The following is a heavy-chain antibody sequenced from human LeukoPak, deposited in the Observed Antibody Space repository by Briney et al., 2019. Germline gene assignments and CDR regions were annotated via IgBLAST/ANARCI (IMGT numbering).Heavy chain of an antibody. CDR2: IYYSGST. Sequence: SSETLSLTCTVSGGSSSSGAYYWGWIRQPPGKGLEWIGTIYYSGSTYYNPSLKSRVTISVDTSKNQFSLKLSSVTAADTAVYYCARDGYGDYLDYWGQGTLVTVSS. CDR1: GGSSSSGAYY. CDR3: ARDGYGDYLDY. D-gene: IGHD4-17*01. J-gene: IGHJ4*02. V-gene: IGHV4-39*07.